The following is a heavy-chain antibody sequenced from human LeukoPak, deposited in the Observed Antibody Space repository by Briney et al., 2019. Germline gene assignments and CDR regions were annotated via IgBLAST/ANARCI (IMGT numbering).Heavy chain of an antibody. J-gene: IGHJ6*02. CDR3: ATAGSPSVEIAVAGTHYYYGMDV. D-gene: IGHD6-19*01. CDR2: FDPEDGET. Sequence: ASVKVSCKVSGYTLTELSMHWVRQAPGKGLEWMGGFDPEDGETTYAQKFQGRVTMTEDTSTDTAYMELSSLRSEDTAVYYCATAGSPSVEIAVAGTHYYYGMDVWGQGTTVTVSS. V-gene: IGHV1-24*01. CDR1: GYTLTELS.